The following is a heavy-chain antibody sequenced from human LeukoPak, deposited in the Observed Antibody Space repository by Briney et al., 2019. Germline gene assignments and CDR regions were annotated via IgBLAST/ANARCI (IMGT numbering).Heavy chain of an antibody. D-gene: IGHD3-22*01. CDR3: ASQSYYYDSSGYNDY. CDR1: GYTFTGYY. V-gene: IGHV1-2*02. CDR2: INPNSGGT. J-gene: IGHJ4*02. Sequence: ASVKVSCKASGYTFTGYYMHWVRQAPGQGLEWMGWINPNSGGTNYAQKFQGRVTMTRDTSISTAYMGLSRLRSDDTAVYYCASQSYYYDSSGYNDYWGQGTLVTVSS.